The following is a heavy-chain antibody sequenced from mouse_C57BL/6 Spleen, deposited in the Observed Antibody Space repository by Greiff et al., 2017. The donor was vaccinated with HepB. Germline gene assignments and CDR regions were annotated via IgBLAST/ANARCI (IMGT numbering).Heavy chain of an antibody. CDR3: ARPPLLYGAMDY. J-gene: IGHJ4*01. V-gene: IGHV5-17*01. CDR2: ISSGSSTI. CDR1: GFTFSDYG. Sequence: DVMLVESGGGLVKPGGSLKLSCAASGFTFSDYGMHWVRQAPEKGLEWVAYISSGSSTIYYADTVKGRFTISRDNAKNTLFLQMTSLRSEDTAMYYCARPPLLYGAMDYWGQGTSVTVSS. D-gene: IGHD2-1*01.